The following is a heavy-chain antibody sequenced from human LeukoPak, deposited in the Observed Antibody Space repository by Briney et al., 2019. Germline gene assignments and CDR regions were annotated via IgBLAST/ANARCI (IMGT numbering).Heavy chain of an antibody. Sequence: GGSLILSCAASGFTFSDYYMSWIRQPPGKGLEWVSYISSSGTTIYYAASVRGRFTVCRDKPKNLLYLKMDSLSVEDTAVYYCASLRGVNRWGQGTLVTVSS. CDR1: GFTFSDYY. V-gene: IGHV3-11*01. CDR2: ISSSGTTI. D-gene: IGHD3-10*01. J-gene: IGHJ4*02. CDR3: ASLRGVNR.